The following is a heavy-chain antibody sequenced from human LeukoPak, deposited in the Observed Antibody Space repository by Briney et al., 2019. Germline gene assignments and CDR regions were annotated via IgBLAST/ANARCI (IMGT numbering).Heavy chain of an antibody. Sequence: GGSLRLSCAASGFTFDDYAMHWVRQAPGKGLEWVSGISWNSGSIGYADSVKGRFTISRDNSKNTLYLQMNSLRAEDTAVYYCVKDGNSGYWGYYFDDWGRGTLVTVSS. CDR1: GFTFDDYA. CDR3: VKDGNSGYWGYYFDD. J-gene: IGHJ4*02. D-gene: IGHD3-22*01. V-gene: IGHV3-9*01. CDR2: ISWNSGSI.